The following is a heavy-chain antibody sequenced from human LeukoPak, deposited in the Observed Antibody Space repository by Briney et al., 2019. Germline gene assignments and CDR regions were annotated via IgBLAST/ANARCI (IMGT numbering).Heavy chain of an antibody. CDR3: AKDSTSYQYNWFDP. V-gene: IGHV3-23*01. J-gene: IGHJ5*02. CDR1: GFTFSNYA. D-gene: IGHD2-2*01. Sequence: PGGSLRLSCAASGFTFSNYAMSWVRQAPGKGLEWVSAISGSGGSTYYADSVKGRFTISRDNSKNTLYLQMNSLRAEDTAVYYCAKDSTSYQYNWFDPRGQGTLVTVSS. CDR2: ISGSGGST.